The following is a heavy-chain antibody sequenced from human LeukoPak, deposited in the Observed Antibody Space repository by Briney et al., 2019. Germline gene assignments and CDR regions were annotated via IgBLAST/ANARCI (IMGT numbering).Heavy chain of an antibody. CDR3: ARESDGYNAEYFQH. V-gene: IGHV4-4*07. CDR1: GGSISSYY. Sequence: SETLSLTCTVSGGSISSYYWSWIRQPAGKGLEWIGRIYISGSTNYNPSLKSRVTMSVDTSKNQFSLKLSSVTAADTAVYYCARESDGYNAEYFQHWGQGTLVTVSS. CDR2: IYISGST. D-gene: IGHD5-24*01. J-gene: IGHJ1*01.